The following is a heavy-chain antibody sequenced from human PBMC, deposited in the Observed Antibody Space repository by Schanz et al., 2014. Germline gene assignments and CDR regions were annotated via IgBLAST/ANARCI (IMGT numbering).Heavy chain of an antibody. CDR3: ARGGFGEVSYFDY. CDR2: ISSSSSTR. CDR1: GFPFSDYF. V-gene: IGHV3-11*04. J-gene: IGHJ4*02. Sequence: QVQLVDSGGGLVKPGGSLRLSCTASGFPFSDYFMAWIRQPPGRGLEWVSYISSSSSTRYYADSVKGRFTISRDNAKNSLFLQMNSLRAEDTAVYYCARGGFGEVSYFDYWGQGTLVTVSS. D-gene: IGHD3-10*01.